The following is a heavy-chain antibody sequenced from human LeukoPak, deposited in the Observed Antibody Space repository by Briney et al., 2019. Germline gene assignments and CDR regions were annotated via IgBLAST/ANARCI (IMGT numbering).Heavy chain of an antibody. CDR1: GYTFTGYY. CDR2: INPNSGGT. D-gene: IGHD1-1*01. J-gene: IGHJ4*02. V-gene: IGHV1-2*02. CDR3: ARRRSPVRQDFDY. Sequence: GASVKVSCKASGYTFTGYYMHWVRQAPGQGLEWMGWINPNSGGTNYAQKFQGRVTMTRDTSISTAYMELSRLRSDDMAVYYCARRRSPVRQDFDYWGQGTLVTVSS.